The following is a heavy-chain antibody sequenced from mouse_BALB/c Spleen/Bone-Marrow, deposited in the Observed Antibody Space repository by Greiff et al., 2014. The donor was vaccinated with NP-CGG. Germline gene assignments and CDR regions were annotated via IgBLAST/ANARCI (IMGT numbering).Heavy chain of an antibody. J-gene: IGHJ1*01. CDR3: ARNLLPPYWYLDV. D-gene: IGHD1-1*01. CDR1: GFSLTTYG. V-gene: IGHV2-9*02. Sequence: VNVVESGPGLVAPSQSLSITCTVSGFSLTTYGVHWVRQSPGKGLEWLGVIWAGGSTNYNSTLMSRLSISKDNSKNQVFLKMNSLQTDDTAIYYCARNLLPPYWYLDVWGAGTTVTVSS. CDR2: IWAGGST.